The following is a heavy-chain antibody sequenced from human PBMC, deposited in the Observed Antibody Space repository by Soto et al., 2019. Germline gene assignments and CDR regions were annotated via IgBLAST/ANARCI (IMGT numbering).Heavy chain of an antibody. D-gene: IGHD1-26*01. CDR1: GFTFSSYS. Sequence: PGGSLRLSCAASGFTFSSYSMNWVRQAPGKGLEWVSSISSSSSYIYYADSVKGRFTISRDNAKNSLYLQMNSLRAEDTAVYYCARDYREWELGTYYYYGMDVWGQGTTVTVSS. CDR2: ISSSSSYI. J-gene: IGHJ6*02. CDR3: ARDYREWELGTYYYYGMDV. V-gene: IGHV3-21*01.